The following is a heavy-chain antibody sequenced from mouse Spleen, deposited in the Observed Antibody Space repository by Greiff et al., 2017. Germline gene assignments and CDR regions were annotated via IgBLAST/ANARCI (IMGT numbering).Heavy chain of an antibody. J-gene: IGHJ2*01. D-gene: IGHD1-1*01. CDR2: IYPRDGST. CDR1: GYTFTSYD. Sequence: VKLVESGPELVKPGASVKLSCKASGYTFTSYDINWVKQRPGQGLEWIGWIYPRDGSTKYNEKFKGKATLTVDTSSSTAYMELHSLTSEDSAVYFCARRTTVVARDYFDYWGQGTTLTVSS. V-gene: IGHV1-85*01. CDR3: ARRTTVVARDYFDY.